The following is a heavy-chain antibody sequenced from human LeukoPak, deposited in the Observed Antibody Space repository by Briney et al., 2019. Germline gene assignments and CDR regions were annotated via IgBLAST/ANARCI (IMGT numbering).Heavy chain of an antibody. CDR3: ARDRFDDSNGYYYHSYYYMNV. D-gene: IGHD3-22*01. CDR1: GYSISNGYY. V-gene: IGHV4-38-2*02. Sequence: PSETLSLTCTVSGYSISNGYYWGWIRQPPGKGLEWVGSISHRGSTYYNPSLRSRITISLDRSKQKFSLKLTSVTAADTAVYYCARDRFDDSNGYYYHSYYYMNVWGKGTTVTVSS. J-gene: IGHJ6*03. CDR2: ISHRGST.